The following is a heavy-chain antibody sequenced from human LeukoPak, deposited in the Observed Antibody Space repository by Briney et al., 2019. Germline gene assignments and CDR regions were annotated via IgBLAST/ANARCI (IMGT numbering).Heavy chain of an antibody. CDR1: GFTFSSYA. D-gene: IGHD3-22*01. J-gene: IGHJ4*02. CDR3: AKDLGDSSGYNPFDY. CDR2: ISGSGGST. Sequence: GGSLRLSCAASGFTFSSYAMSWVRQAPGKGLEWVSAISGSGGSTYYADSVKGRFTISRDNSKNTLYLQMNSLRAEDTAIYYCAKDLGDSSGYNPFDYWGQGTLVTVSS. V-gene: IGHV3-23*01.